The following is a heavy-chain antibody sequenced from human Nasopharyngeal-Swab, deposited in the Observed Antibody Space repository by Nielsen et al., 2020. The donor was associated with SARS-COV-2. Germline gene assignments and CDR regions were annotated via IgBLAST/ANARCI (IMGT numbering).Heavy chain of an antibody. CDR2: ISSSGSIT. J-gene: IGHJ4*02. V-gene: IGHV3-11*04. D-gene: IGHD1-20*01. CDR1: GFSFSEYY. Sequence: GESLKISCAASGFSFSEYYMSWIRQAPGKGPEWISDISSSGSITHYADSMKGRFTISRDNAKKSLYLQMNSLRAEDTAVYYCAAPLTGLHYWGQGTLVTVSS. CDR3: AAPLTGLHY.